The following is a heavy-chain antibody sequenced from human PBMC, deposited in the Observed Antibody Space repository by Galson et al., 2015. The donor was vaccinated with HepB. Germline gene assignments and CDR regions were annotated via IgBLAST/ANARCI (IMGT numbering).Heavy chain of an antibody. CDR2: INAGNGNT. Sequence: SVKVSCKASGYTFTSYAMHWVRQAPGQRLEWMGWINAGNGNTKYSQKFQGRVTITRDTSASTAYMELSSLRSEDTAVYYCARLLSHSNWNDERDAFDIWGQGTMVTVSS. CDR1: GYTFTSYA. D-gene: IGHD1-1*01. CDR3: ARLLSHSNWNDERDAFDI. V-gene: IGHV1-3*01. J-gene: IGHJ3*02.